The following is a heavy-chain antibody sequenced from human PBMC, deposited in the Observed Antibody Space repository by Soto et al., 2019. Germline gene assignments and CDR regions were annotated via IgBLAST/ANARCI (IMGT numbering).Heavy chain of an antibody. D-gene: IGHD6-19*01. J-gene: IGHJ1*01. CDR2: ISGSGGST. CDR1: GFTFSSYA. Sequence: EVQLLESGGGLVQPGGSLRLSCAASGFTFSSYAMSWVRQAPGKGLEWVSAISGSGGSTYYADSVKGRFTISRDNAKNTLYLHMNSLRAEDTAVYYCAKGIAGYSSGWYPEYFQHWGQGTLVTVSS. CDR3: AKGIAGYSSGWYPEYFQH. V-gene: IGHV3-23*01.